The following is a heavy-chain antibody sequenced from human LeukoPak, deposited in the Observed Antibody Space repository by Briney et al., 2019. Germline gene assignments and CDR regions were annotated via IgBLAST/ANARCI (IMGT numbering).Heavy chain of an antibody. CDR2: ISGSGGST. V-gene: IGHV3-23*01. Sequence: PGGSLRLSCAASGFTFSSYAMSWVRQAPGRGLGWVSDISGSGGSTYYADSVKGRFTISRDNSNNTLYLQMNSLRAEDTALYYCAKDGSSWPHDYWGQGTLVTVSS. CDR1: GFTFSSYA. CDR3: AKDGSSWPHDY. D-gene: IGHD6-13*01. J-gene: IGHJ4*02.